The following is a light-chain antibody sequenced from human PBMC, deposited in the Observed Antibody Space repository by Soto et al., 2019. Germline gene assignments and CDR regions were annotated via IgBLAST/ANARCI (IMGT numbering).Light chain of an antibody. CDR2: GAS. J-gene: IGKJ2*01. CDR1: QNIRAN. V-gene: IGKV3-15*01. Sequence: EIVMTQSPATLSVSPGERATLSCRASQNIRANLAWYQQRPGRAPRLLIYGASTRATGIPVRFSGSGSGTEFTLTINSLQSEYFAFYYCKHYNTWLGFGQGTKLEI. CDR3: KHYNTWLG.